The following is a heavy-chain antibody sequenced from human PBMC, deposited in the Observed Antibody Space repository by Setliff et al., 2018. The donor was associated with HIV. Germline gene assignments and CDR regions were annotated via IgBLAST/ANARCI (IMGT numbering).Heavy chain of an antibody. V-gene: IGHV1-69*13. J-gene: IGHJ4*02. D-gene: IGHD5-18*01. CDR2: IIPIFGTA. CDR3: AKEGDRYGLDLDY. CDR1: GGTFSSYA. Sequence: SVKVSCKASGGTFSSYAISWVRQAPGQGLEWVGGIIPIFGTANYARKFQGRVTITADESTSTAYMELSSLRSEDTAVYYCAKEGDRYGLDLDYWGQGTLVTVSS.